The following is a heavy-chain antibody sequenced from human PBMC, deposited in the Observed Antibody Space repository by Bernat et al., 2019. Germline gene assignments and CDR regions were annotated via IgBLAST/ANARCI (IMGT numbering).Heavy chain of an antibody. CDR3: ESDGVRRGVITSCDY. D-gene: IGHD3-10*01. V-gene: IGHV3-66*01. Sequence: EVQLVEAGGDLVQPGGSLRLSCAASGFTVSSIYMTWVRQAAGKGLEWVSVIYDGGTTYYADSGRGRVTISRDSYKNTLYLHMNSLRAEDTAVYFYESDGVRRGVITSCDYWCQGTLVTVSS. J-gene: IGHJ4*02. CDR2: IYDGGTT. CDR1: GFTVSSIY.